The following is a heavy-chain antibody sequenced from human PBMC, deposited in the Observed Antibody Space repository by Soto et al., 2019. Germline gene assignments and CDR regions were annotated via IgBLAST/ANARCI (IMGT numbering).Heavy chain of an antibody. D-gene: IGHD3-22*01. V-gene: IGHV1-3*01. CDR2: INAGNGNT. Sequence: ASVKVSCKASGYTFTSYAMHWVRQAHGQRLEWMGWINAGNGNTKYSQKFQGRVTITRDTSASTAYMELSSLRSADTAVYYCGSPPNYYDSSGYYGYWGQGTLVTVSS. CDR3: GSPPNYYDSSGYYGY. J-gene: IGHJ4*02. CDR1: GYTFTSYA.